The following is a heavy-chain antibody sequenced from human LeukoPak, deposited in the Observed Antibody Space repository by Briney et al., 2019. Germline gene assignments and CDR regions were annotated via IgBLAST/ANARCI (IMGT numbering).Heavy chain of an antibody. CDR3: ARESMMWEPYYFDY. Sequence: SQTLSLTCAISGDSVSSNSAAWNWIRQSPSRGLEWLERTYYRSKWYNDYAVSVKSRITINPDTSKNQLSLQLNSVTPEDTAVYYRARESMMWEPYYFDYWGQGTLVTVSS. CDR2: TYYRSKWYN. J-gene: IGHJ4*02. CDR1: GDSVSSNSAA. D-gene: IGHD1-26*01. V-gene: IGHV6-1*01.